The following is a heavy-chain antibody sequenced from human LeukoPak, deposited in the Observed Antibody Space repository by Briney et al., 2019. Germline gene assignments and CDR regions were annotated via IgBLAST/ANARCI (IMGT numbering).Heavy chain of an antibody. Sequence: KPSETLSLTCTVSGGSISSGSYYWSWIRQPAGKGLEWIGRIYTSRSTNYNPSLKSRVTISVDTSKNQFSLKLSSVTAADTAVYYCARRGEDYGDYGGAFDIWGQGTMVTVSS. CDR3: ARRGEDYGDYGGAFDI. D-gene: IGHD4-17*01. CDR1: GGSISSGSYY. J-gene: IGHJ3*02. V-gene: IGHV4-61*02. CDR2: IYTSRST.